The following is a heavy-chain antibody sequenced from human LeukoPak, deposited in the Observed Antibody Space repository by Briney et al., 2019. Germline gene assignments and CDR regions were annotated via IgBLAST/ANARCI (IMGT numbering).Heavy chain of an antibody. J-gene: IGHJ4*02. CDR1: GFTFSSYG. D-gene: IGHD3-22*01. V-gene: IGHV3-30*18. CDR3: AKDAHAVRYYDSSGFHDY. Sequence: PGRSLRLSCAASGFTFSSYGMHWVRQAPGKGLEWVAVISYDGSNKYYADSVKGRFTISRDNSKNTPYLQMNSLRAEDTAVYYCAKDAHAVRYYDSSGFHDYWGQGTLVTVSS. CDR2: ISYDGSNK.